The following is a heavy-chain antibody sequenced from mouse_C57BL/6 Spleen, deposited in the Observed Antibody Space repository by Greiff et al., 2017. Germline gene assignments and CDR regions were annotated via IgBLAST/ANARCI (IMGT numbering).Heavy chain of an antibody. J-gene: IGHJ1*03. CDR3: ARKRTGWYFDV. Sequence: EVMLVESGGGLVKPGGSLKLSCAASGFTFSDYGMHWVRQAPEKGLEWVAYISSGSSTIYYAATVKGRFTISRDNAKNTLFLQMTSLRSEDTAMYYCARKRTGWYFDVWGTGTTVTVSS. CDR1: GFTFSDYG. V-gene: IGHV5-17*01. CDR2: ISSGSSTI. D-gene: IGHD4-1*01.